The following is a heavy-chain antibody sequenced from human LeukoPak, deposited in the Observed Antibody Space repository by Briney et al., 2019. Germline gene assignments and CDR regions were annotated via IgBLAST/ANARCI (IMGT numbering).Heavy chain of an antibody. CDR2: INPNSGGT. J-gene: IGHJ2*01. V-gene: IGHV1-2*02. D-gene: IGHD6-19*01. CDR1: GYTFTGYY. Sequence: GASVKVSCKASGYTFTGYYMHWVRQAPGQGLEWMGWINPNSGGTNYAQKFQGRVTMTRDTSISTAYMELSRLRSDDTAVYYCARPPSSGWAYICYFDLWGRGTLVTVSS. CDR3: ARPPSSGWAYICYFDL.